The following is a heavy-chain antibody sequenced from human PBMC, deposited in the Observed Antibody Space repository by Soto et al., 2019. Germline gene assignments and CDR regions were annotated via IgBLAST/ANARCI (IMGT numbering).Heavy chain of an antibody. V-gene: IGHV1-69*13. CDR3: ARVGLRGYSYGYNWLDP. CDR2: IIPIFGTA. Sequence: GASVKVSCKASGGTFSSYAISWVRQAPGQGFEWMGGIIPIFGTANYAQKFQGRVTITADESTSTAYMELSSLRSEDTAVYYCARVGLRGYSYGYNWLDPWGQGTLVTVSS. J-gene: IGHJ5*02. D-gene: IGHD5-18*01. CDR1: GGTFSSYA.